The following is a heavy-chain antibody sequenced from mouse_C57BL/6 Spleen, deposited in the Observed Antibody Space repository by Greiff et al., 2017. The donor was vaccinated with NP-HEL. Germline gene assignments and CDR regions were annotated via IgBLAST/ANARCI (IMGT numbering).Heavy chain of an antibody. J-gene: IGHJ2*01. CDR3: ARRDYFDY. V-gene: IGHV1-50*01. CDR2: IDPSDSYT. Sequence: QVQLQQPGAELVKPGASVKLSCKASGYTFTSYWMQWVKQRPGQGLEWIGEIDPSDSYTTYNQKFKGKATLTVDTSSSTAYMQLSSLTSEDSAVYYGARRDYFDYWGKGTTLTVSS. CDR1: GYTFTSYW.